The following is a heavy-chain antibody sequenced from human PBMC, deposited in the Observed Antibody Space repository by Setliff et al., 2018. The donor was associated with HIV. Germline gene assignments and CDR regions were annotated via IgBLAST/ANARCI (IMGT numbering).Heavy chain of an antibody. CDR2: IQYDGRKN. CDR1: GFTFSYFG. J-gene: IGHJ4*02. CDR3: AKDQGRVNDH. D-gene: IGHD3-16*01. V-gene: IGHV3-30*02. Sequence: PGGSLRLSCAASGFTFSYFGMHWVRQAPGKGLEWVAFIQYDGRKNNYADSVTGRFTISRDNSRNTVFLQMNNLRTEDTAVYYCAKDQGRVNDHWGLGTLVTVSS.